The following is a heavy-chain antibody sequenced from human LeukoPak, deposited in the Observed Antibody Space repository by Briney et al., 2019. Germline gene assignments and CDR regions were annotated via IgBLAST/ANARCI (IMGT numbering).Heavy chain of an antibody. D-gene: IGHD4-17*01. CDR3: ARDAYGATFDAFDI. J-gene: IGHJ3*02. V-gene: IGHV3-11*04. CDR2: ISSSGSTI. Sequence: GGSLRLSCAASGFTFSDYYMSWIRQAPGKGLEWVSYISSSGSTIYYADSVKGRFTISRDNAKNSLYLQMNSLRVEDTAVYYCARDAYGATFDAFDIWGRGTTVTVSS. CDR1: GFTFSDYY.